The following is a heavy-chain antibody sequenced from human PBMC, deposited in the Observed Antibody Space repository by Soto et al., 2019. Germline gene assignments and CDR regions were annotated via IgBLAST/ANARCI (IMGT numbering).Heavy chain of an antibody. J-gene: IGHJ4*02. V-gene: IGHV3-64*01. D-gene: IGHD3-3*01. CDR1: GFTFSSNT. CDR2: IRGNGGST. CDR3: AGGGPGWSGSGVDY. Sequence: EVRLVESGGGLVQPGGSLRLSCAASGFTFSSNTMHWVRQAPGKGLEYVSAIRGNGGSTYYANSVKGRFTISRDNSKNPLYLQMGSLRTEDMAMYYCAGGGPGWSGSGVDYWGQGTLVTVSS.